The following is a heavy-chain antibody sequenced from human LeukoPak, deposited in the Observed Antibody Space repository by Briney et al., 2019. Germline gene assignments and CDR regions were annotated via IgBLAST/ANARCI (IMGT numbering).Heavy chain of an antibody. CDR1: GFTFGTYW. D-gene: IGHD6-19*01. Sequence: GGSLRLFCAASGFTFGTYWMSWVRQAPGKGLEWVANIKQDGSEKYYVDSVKGRFTISRDNAKNSLYLQMHSLRAEDTAVYYCARAGFYSSGDAFDIWGQGTMVTVSS. CDR2: IKQDGSEK. CDR3: ARAGFYSSGDAFDI. V-gene: IGHV3-7*05. J-gene: IGHJ3*02.